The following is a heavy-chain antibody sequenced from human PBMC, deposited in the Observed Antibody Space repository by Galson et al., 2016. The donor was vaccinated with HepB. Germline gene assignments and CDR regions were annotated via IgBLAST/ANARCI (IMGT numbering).Heavy chain of an antibody. Sequence: SETLSLTCAVSGGSIDWSYWWSWVRQSPGKGLEWIGEIYYSGSTNYNPSLKSRVTMSVDKSKNQFSLKLSSVTAADTAVYYCARDHARELIGNWGQGTLVTVYS. J-gene: IGHJ4*02. CDR2: IYYSGST. CDR1: GGSIDWSYW. D-gene: IGHD1-26*01. V-gene: IGHV4-4*02. CDR3: ARDHARELIGN.